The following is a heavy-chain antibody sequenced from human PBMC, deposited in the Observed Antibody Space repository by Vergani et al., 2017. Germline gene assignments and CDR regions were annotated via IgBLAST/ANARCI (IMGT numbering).Heavy chain of an antibody. CDR2: IRYDGSNK. Sequence: QVQLVESGGGVVQPGGSLRLSCAASGFTFSSYGMHWVRQAPGKGLEWVAFIRYDGSNKYYADSVKGRFTISIENSKNTLYLQINSLRAGDTAVYYCAKDRNSGSNTCDYWGQGTLVTVSS. CDR1: GFTFSSYG. D-gene: IGHD1-26*01. J-gene: IGHJ4*02. V-gene: IGHV3-30*02. CDR3: AKDRNSGSNTCDY.